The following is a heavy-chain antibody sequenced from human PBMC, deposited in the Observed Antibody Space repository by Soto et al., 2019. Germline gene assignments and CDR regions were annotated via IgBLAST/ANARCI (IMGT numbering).Heavy chain of an antibody. V-gene: IGHV4-39*01. CDR1: GGSINSDNYY. CDR3: ARLEGLATTSYYFDY. CDR2: IYYRGNT. D-gene: IGHD3-9*01. J-gene: IGHJ4*02. Sequence: SVTLSLTCSVSGGSINSDNYYWGWIRQPPGKGLEWIGSIYYRGNTYYNPSLKTRVTISLDKSKSQFSLKLNSVTAADSAVYFCARLEGLATTSYYFDYWGQGTLVTVSS.